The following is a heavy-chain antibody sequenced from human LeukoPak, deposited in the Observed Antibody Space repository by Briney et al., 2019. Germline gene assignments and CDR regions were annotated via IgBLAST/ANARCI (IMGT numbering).Heavy chain of an antibody. D-gene: IGHD4-11*01. Sequence: PGGSLRLSCAASGFTFSSYAMHWVRQAPDKGLEWVAVISYDGSNKYYADSVKGRFTISRDNSKDTLYLQMNSLRAEDTAVYYCARRLPKSAFDIWGQGTMVTVSS. V-gene: IGHV3-30-3*01. J-gene: IGHJ3*02. CDR2: ISYDGSNK. CDR3: ARRLPKSAFDI. CDR1: GFTFSSYA.